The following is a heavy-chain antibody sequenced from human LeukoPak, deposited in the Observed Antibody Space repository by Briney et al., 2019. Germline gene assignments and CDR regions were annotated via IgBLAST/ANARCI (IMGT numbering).Heavy chain of an antibody. D-gene: IGHD5-18*01. CDR3: ARARGYSYGHNFDY. CDR2: IYDSGST. Sequence: SETLSLTCTVSGGSIRSSYYYWGWIRQPPGKGLEWIGSIYDSGSTYYNPSLKSRVTISVDTSKNQFSLKLSSVTAADTAVYYCARARGYSYGHNFDYWGQGTLVTVSS. CDR1: GGSIRSSYYY. V-gene: IGHV4-39*07. J-gene: IGHJ4*02.